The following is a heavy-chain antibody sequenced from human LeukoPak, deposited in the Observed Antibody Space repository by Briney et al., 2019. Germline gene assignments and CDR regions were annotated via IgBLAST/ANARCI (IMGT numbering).Heavy chain of an antibody. CDR2: ITSNGGST. CDR3: ARDQRSYYYYGMDV. CDR1: GFTFSSYW. V-gene: IGHV3-64*01. Sequence: PGGSLRLSCAASGFTFSSYWMHWVRQAPGKGLEYVSAITSNGGSTYYANSVKGRFTISRDNSKNTLYLQMGSLRAEDMAVYYCARDQRSYYYYGMDVWGQGTTVTVSS. J-gene: IGHJ6*02. D-gene: IGHD5-24*01.